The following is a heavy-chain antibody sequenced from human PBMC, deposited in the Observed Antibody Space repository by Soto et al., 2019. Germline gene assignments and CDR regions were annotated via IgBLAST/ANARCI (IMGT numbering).Heavy chain of an antibody. D-gene: IGHD3-9*01. CDR2: MSGSGGST. Sequence: GGSLRLSCAASGFTFSSYAMSWVRQAPGKGLEWVSAMSGSGGSTYYADSVKGRFTISRDNSKNTLSLQMNSLRAEDTAVYYCAKGLGLRNFDWPLLYWGRGTLVTVSS. CDR3: AKGLGLRNFDWPLLY. J-gene: IGHJ4*02. V-gene: IGHV3-23*01. CDR1: GFTFSSYA.